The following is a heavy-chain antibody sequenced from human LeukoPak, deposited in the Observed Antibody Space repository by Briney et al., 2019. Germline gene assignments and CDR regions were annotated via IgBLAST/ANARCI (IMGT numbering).Heavy chain of an antibody. CDR3: ARDGPISSGWYLRVSWFDP. CDR1: GGSISSSSYY. Sequence: SETLSLTCTVSGGSISSSSYYWGWIRQPPGKGLEWIGSIYYSGSTYYNPSLKSRVTISVDTSKNQFSLKLSSVTAADTAVYYCARDGPISSGWYLRVSWFDPWGQGTLVTVSS. CDR2: IYYSGST. V-gene: IGHV4-39*02. D-gene: IGHD6-19*01. J-gene: IGHJ5*02.